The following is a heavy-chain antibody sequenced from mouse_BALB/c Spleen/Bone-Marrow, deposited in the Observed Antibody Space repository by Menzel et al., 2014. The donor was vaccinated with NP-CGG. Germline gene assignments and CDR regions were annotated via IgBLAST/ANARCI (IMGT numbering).Heavy chain of an antibody. CDR3: TRLPH. CDR1: GYTFTSYY. J-gene: IGHJ4*01. D-gene: IGHD5-1*01. Sequence: QVQLQQPGAELVKPGASVKLPCKASGYTFTSYYMYWVKQRPGQGLEWIGEINPSNGGTNFNEKFKSRATLTVDKSSSTAYMQLSSLTSEDSAVYYCTRLPHWGQGTSVTVSS. V-gene: IGHV1S81*02. CDR2: INPSNGGT.